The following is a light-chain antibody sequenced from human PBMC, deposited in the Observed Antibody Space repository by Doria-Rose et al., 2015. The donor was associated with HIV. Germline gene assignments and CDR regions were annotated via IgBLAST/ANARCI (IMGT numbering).Light chain of an antibody. Sequence: TQSPESLGMSLGERATLNCKSNQSLLYTSKNYLAWYQQKPGQPPTLLIYWASTRQSGVPARFSGSGSGTDCTLTISSLEAEDVAVYYCQQYYDTPSFGPGTTVDIK. J-gene: IGKJ3*01. CDR2: WAS. V-gene: IGKV4-1*01. CDR1: QSLLYTSKNY. CDR3: QQYYDTPS.